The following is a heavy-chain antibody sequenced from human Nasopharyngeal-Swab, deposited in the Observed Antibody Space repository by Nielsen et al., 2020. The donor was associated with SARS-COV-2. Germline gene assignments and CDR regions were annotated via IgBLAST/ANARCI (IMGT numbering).Heavy chain of an antibody. CDR2: TYYRSKWYN. V-gene: IGHV6-1*01. CDR1: GDSVSSNSAA. J-gene: IGHJ3*02. CDR3: ATNSGTYWLGFDI. Sequence: SQTLSLTCAISGDSVSSNSAAWNWIRQSPSRGLEWLGRTYYRSKWYNDYAVSVKSRISINPGTSKNRFSLKLNSVTPEDTAVYFCATNSGTYWLGFDIWGQGTMVTVSS. D-gene: IGHD1-26*01.